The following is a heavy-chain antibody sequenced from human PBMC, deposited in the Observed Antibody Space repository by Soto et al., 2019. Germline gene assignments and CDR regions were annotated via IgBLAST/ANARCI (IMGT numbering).Heavy chain of an antibody. D-gene: IGHD3-22*01. CDR2: ISYDGSNK. J-gene: IGHJ6*02. CDR3: AKAAHYDSSGWGIYYYYGMDV. CDR1: GFTFSSYG. V-gene: IGHV3-30*18. Sequence: PGGSLRLSCAASGFTFSSYGMHWVRQAPGKGPEWVAVISYDGSNKYYADSVKGRFTISRDNSKNTLYLQMNSLRAEDTAVYYCAKAAHYDSSGWGIYYYYGMDVWGQGTTVTVSS.